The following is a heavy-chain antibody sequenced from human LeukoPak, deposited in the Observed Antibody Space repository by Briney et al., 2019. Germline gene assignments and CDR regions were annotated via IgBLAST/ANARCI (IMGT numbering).Heavy chain of an antibody. CDR3: ARRKGYNWNDLEDYYGMDV. CDR2: ISAYNGNT. Sequence: ASVKVSCKASGYTFTSYGTSWVRQAPGQGLEWMGWISAYNGNTNYAQKLQGRVTMTTDTSTSTAYMELRSLRSDDTAVYYCARRKGYNWNDLEDYYGMDVWGQGTTVTVSS. D-gene: IGHD1-1*01. J-gene: IGHJ6*02. V-gene: IGHV1-18*01. CDR1: GYTFTSYG.